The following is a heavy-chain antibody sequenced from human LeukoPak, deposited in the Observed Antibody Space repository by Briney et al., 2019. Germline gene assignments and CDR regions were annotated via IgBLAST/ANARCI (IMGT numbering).Heavy chain of an antibody. V-gene: IGHV4-34*01. CDR1: GGSFSGYY. D-gene: IGHD2-15*01. CDR2: INHSGST. Sequence: SETLSLTCAVYGGSFSGYYWSWIRQPPGKGLEWIGEINHSGSTNYNSSLKSRVTISVDTSKNQFSLTLSSVTAADTAVYYCAGVVVAATWYPSLDYWGQGTLVTVSS. CDR3: AGVVVAATWYPSLDY. J-gene: IGHJ4*02.